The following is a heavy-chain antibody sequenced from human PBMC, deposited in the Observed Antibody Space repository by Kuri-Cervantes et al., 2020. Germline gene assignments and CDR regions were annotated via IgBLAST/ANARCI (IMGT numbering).Heavy chain of an antibody. V-gene: IGHV3-23*01. D-gene: IGHD3-3*01. CDR3: ARAVRFLEWLPGDYFDY. CDR1: GFTSSSYA. Sequence: GGSLRLSCAASGFTSSSYAMSWVRQAPGKGLEWVSAISGSGGSTYYADSVKGRSTISRDNSKNTLYLQMNSLRAEDTAVYYRARAVRFLEWLPGDYFDYWGQGTLVTVSS. CDR2: ISGSGGST. J-gene: IGHJ4*02.